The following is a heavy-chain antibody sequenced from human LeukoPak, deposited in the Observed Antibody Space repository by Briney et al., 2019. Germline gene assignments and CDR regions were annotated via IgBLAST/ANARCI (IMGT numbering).Heavy chain of an antibody. J-gene: IGHJ4*02. CDR3: ARHTPWFGELRR. CDR1: GGSFSGYY. Sequence: SETLSLTCAVYGGSFSGYYWSWIRQPPGKGLEWIGEISHSGSTNYHPSLKSRVTISVDTYKNQFSLKLSSVTAADTAVYYCARHTPWFGELRRWGQGTLGTVSS. CDR2: ISHSGST. V-gene: IGHV4-34*01. D-gene: IGHD3-10*01.